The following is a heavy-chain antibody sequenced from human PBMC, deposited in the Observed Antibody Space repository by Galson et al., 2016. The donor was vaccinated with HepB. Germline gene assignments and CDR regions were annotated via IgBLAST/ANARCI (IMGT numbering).Heavy chain of an antibody. CDR3: ARLKIRIAARVSYFYY. CDR2: SYYSGNT. Sequence: ETLSLTCTVSGGSISSSSYYCGWIRQPPGKGLEWIGTSYYSGNTYYNPSLKSRVTISVDTSKNQFSLNLSSVTAAATAVYYCARLKIRIAARVSYFYYWGQGTLVTVSS. D-gene: IGHD6-6*01. J-gene: IGHJ4*02. V-gene: IGHV4-39*01. CDR1: GGSISSSSYY.